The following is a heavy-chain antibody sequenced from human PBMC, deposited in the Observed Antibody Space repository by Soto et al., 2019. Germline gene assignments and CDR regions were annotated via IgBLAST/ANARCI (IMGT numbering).Heavy chain of an antibody. CDR1: GGSISSYF. V-gene: IGHV4-4*07. Sequence: SETLSLTCTVSGGSISSYFWTWIRQPAGKGLEWIGRIFTSGSTNYNPSLKSRVTMSVDTSKNQFSLKLNSVTAADTAVYYCARGGPNWFDPWAREPWSPSPQ. CDR2: IFTSGST. CDR3: ARGGPNWFDP. J-gene: IGHJ5*02.